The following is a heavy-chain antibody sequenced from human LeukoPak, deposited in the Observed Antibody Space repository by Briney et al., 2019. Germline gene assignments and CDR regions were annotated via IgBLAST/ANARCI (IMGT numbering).Heavy chain of an antibody. D-gene: IGHD3-3*01. CDR3: ARGDYDFWSGFEYRDNWFDP. V-gene: IGHV1-18*01. CDR2: IGTYEGDT. J-gene: IGHJ5*02. CDR1: SR. Sequence: ASVKVSCKASSRISWVRQAPGQGLEWTAWIGTYEGDTYYAQKFQGRATVTTDRSTSTAYMELSRLRSDDTAVYYCARGDYDFWSGFEYRDNWFDPWGQGTLVTVSS.